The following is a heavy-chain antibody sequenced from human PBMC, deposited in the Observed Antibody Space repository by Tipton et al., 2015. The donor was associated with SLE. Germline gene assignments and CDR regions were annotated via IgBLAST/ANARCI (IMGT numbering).Heavy chain of an antibody. CDR2: IYHSGIT. Sequence: TLSLTCTVSGGSIRSYYWTWIRQPPGKRLEWIAYIYHSGITNYNPSLQSRVTISVDTSKNQFSLKLSSVTAADTAVYYCARAQGSCDAFDIGGQGTMVTVSS. J-gene: IGHJ3*02. V-gene: IGHV4-59*01. D-gene: IGHD2-15*01. CDR3: ARAQGSCDAFDI. CDR1: GGSIRSYY.